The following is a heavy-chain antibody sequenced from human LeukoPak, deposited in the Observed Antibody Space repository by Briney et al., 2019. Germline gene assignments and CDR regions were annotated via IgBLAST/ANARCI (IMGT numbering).Heavy chain of an antibody. Sequence: SVKVSCKASGGTFSSYAISWVRQAPGQGLEWMGGIIPIFGTANYAQKFQGRVTITADESTSTAYMELSSLRSEDTAVYYCANHDSSVGYFDYWGQGTLVTVSS. CDR2: IIPIFGTA. CDR3: ANHDSSVGYFDY. CDR1: GGTFSSYA. V-gene: IGHV1-69*13. J-gene: IGHJ4*02. D-gene: IGHD3-22*01.